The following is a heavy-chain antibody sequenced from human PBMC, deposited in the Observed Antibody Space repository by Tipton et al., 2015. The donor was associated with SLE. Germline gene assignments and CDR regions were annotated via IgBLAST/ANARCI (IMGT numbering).Heavy chain of an antibody. J-gene: IGHJ6*03. V-gene: IGHV4-38-2*02. Sequence: LRLSCAASGFTFSSYGMHWVRQAPGKGLEWIGSIYHSGSTYYNPSLKSRVTISVDTSKNQFSLKLSSVTAADTAVYYCAREVEYQLLLPYMDVWGKGTTVTVSS. CDR1: GFTFSSYG. CDR2: IYHSGST. CDR3: AREVEYQLLLPYMDV. D-gene: IGHD2-2*01.